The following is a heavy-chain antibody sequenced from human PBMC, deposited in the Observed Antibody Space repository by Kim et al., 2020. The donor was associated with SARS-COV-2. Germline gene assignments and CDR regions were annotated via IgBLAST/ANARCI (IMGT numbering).Heavy chain of an antibody. CDR3: AGFRDFDL. J-gene: IGHJ2*01. D-gene: IGHD3-10*01. Sequence: SETLSLTCTVSGGSISTYYWSWIRQPPGKGLEWIGYIYYSGSPNYNPSLKSRVTMSVDTSKNQFSLRLRSVTAADTAVYYCAGFRDFDLWGRGTLVTVSS. V-gene: IGHV4-59*03. CDR2: IYYSGSP. CDR1: GGSISTYY.